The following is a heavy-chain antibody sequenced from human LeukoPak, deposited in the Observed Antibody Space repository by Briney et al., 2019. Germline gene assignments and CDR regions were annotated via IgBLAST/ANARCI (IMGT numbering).Heavy chain of an antibody. CDR2: IIPIFGTA. J-gene: IGHJ6*03. D-gene: IGHD3-10*01. CDR1: GGTFSSYA. V-gene: IGHV1-69*05. CDR3: AKNRGYYYYYMDV. Sequence: SVKVSCKASGGTFSSYAISWVRQAPGQGLEWMGRIIPIFGTANYAQKFQGRVTITTDESTSTAYMELSSLRSEDTAVYYCAKNRGYYYYYMDVWGKGTTVTVSS.